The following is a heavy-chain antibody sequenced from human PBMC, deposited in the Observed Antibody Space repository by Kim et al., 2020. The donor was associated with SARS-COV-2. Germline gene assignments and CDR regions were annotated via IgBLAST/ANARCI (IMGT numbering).Heavy chain of an antibody. Sequence: SETLSLTCDLSGGSMTGYYWSWFRQPPGKGLEWVGYIFYIGTTNYNPSLKSRLTISLDTSRNQFSLKVRSVTAADTAMYYCARADYSSGGVFDWGQGLLVTVSS. J-gene: IGHJ4*02. CDR2: IFYIGTT. D-gene: IGHD6-19*01. CDR3: ARADYSSGGVFD. V-gene: IGHV4-59*01. CDR1: GGSMTGYY.